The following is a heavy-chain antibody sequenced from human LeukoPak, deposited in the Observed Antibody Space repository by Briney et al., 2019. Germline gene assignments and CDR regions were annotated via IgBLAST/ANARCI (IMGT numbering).Heavy chain of an antibody. Sequence: SGGSLRLSCTVSGFTVSSNSWSWVRQAPGKGLEWVSFIYSGGNTHYSDSVTGRFTISRDNSKNTLSLQMNRMTAEDTAVYYCAKAFDLARYYYSSGYYYPPPLYFDYWGQGTLVTVSS. D-gene: IGHD3-22*01. CDR2: IYSGGNT. V-gene: IGHV3-53*01. CDR1: GFTVSSNS. CDR3: AKAFDLARYYYSSGYYYPPPLYFDY. J-gene: IGHJ4*02.